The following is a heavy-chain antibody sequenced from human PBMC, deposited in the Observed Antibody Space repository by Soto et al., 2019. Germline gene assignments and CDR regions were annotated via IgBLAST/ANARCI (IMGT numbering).Heavy chain of an antibody. V-gene: IGHV4-31*03. CDR2: IYYSGST. D-gene: IGHD3-16*02. Sequence: QVQLQESGPGLVKPSQTLSLTCTVSGGSISSGGYYWSWIRQHPGKGLEWIGYIYYSGSTYYNPSFKSRVTISVDTSKNQFSLKLSSVTAADTAVYYCARGAMITFGGVIVFDYWGQGTLVTVSS. J-gene: IGHJ4*02. CDR3: ARGAMITFGGVIVFDY. CDR1: GGSISSGGYY.